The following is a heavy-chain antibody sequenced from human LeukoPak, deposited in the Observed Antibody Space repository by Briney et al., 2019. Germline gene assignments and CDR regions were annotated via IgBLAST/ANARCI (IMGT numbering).Heavy chain of an antibody. CDR3: ARALTVDAFDI. Sequence: SSGTLSLTCAVSGGSISSSNWWSWVRQPPGKGLEWIGEIYHSGSTNYNPSLKSRVTISVDTSKNQFSLKLSSVTAADTAVYYCARALTVDAFDIWGQGTMVTVSS. CDR2: IYHSGST. CDR1: GGSISSSNW. D-gene: IGHD4-17*01. V-gene: IGHV4-4*02. J-gene: IGHJ3*02.